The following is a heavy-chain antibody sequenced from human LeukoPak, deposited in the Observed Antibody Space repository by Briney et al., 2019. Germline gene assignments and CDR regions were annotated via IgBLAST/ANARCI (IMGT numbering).Heavy chain of an antibody. J-gene: IGHJ4*02. CDR1: GGSISSSSYY. D-gene: IGHD3-10*01. CDR3: ARHEEDRGLWFGELFPSFDY. Sequence: PSETLSLTCTVSGGSISSSSYYWGWIRQPPGKGLEWIVSIYYSGSTYYNPSLKSRFTISVDTSKNQFSLKLSSVTAADTAVYYCARHEEDRGLWFGELFPSFDYWGQGTLVTVSS. CDR2: IYYSGST. V-gene: IGHV4-39*01.